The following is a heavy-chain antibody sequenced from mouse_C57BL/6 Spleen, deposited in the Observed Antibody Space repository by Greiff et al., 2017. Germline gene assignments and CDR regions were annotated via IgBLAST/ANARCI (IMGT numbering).Heavy chain of an antibody. D-gene: IGHD3-1*01. Sequence: EVKLVESGGGLVKPGGSLKLSCAASGFTFSDYGMHWVRQAPEKGLEWVAYISSGSSTIYYADTVKGRFTISRDNAKNTLFLQMTSLRSEDTAMYYCARPSLGYAMDYWGQGTSVTVSS. CDR3: ARPSLGYAMDY. CDR1: GFTFSDYG. V-gene: IGHV5-17*01. J-gene: IGHJ4*01. CDR2: ISSGSSTI.